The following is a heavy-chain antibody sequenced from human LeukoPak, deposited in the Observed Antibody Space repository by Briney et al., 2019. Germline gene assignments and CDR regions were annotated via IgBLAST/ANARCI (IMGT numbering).Heavy chain of an antibody. CDR3: ARDNPQLPPVYYYGMDV. Sequence: ASVKVSCKASGYTFTSYGISWVRQAPGQGLEWMGWISAYNGNTNYAQKLQGRVTMTTDTSTSTAYMELRSLRSDDTAVYYCARDNPQLPPVYYYGMDVWGQGTTVTVSS. D-gene: IGHD2-2*01. CDR1: GYTFTSYG. V-gene: IGHV1-18*01. CDR2: ISAYNGNT. J-gene: IGHJ6*02.